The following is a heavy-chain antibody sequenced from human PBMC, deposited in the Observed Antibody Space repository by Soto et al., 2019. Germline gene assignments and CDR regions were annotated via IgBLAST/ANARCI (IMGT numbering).Heavy chain of an antibody. V-gene: IGHV4-34*01. Sequence: PSETLSLTCAFYGGSFSGYYWSWIRQPPGKGLEWIGEINHSGSTNYNPSLKSRVTISVDTSKNQFSLKLSSVTAADTAVYYCARVLDYYDSSGNRLNWFDPWGQGTLVTVSS. D-gene: IGHD3-22*01. CDR2: INHSGST. CDR3: ARVLDYYDSSGNRLNWFDP. CDR1: GGSFSGYY. J-gene: IGHJ5*02.